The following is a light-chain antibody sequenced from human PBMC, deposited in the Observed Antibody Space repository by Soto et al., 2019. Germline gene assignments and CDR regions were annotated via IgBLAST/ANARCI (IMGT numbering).Light chain of an antibody. Sequence: QSALTQPASVSGSPGQSITISCTGTSSDVGTYNRVSWYQHHPGEAPKLIIYEGSKRPSGVSNRFSGSKSGNTASLTVSGLQVEDEAYYYCCSYAGTTTWVFGGGTKVTVL. CDR2: EGS. CDR3: CSYAGTTTWV. CDR1: SSDVGTYNR. V-gene: IGLV2-23*01. J-gene: IGLJ3*02.